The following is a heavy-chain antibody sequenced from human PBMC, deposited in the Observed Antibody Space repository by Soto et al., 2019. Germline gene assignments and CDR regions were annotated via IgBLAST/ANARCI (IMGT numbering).Heavy chain of an antibody. CDR1: GGSVSSGTHY. Sequence: SETLSLTCTVSGGSVSSGTHYWSWIRQPPGKGLEWIGYIYYSGSTKYNPSLKSRVTISVDTSKNQFSLKLSSVTAADTAVYYCASSRPWNTANFYYYSMDVWGQGTTVTVS. D-gene: IGHD1-1*01. J-gene: IGHJ6*02. CDR3: ASSRPWNTANFYYYSMDV. CDR2: IYYSGST. V-gene: IGHV4-61*01.